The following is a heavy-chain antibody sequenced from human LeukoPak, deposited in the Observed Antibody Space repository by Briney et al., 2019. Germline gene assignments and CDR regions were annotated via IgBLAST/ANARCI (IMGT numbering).Heavy chain of an antibody. D-gene: IGHD3-10*01. CDR3: AKSNGYGLVDI. CDR2: ISGSGSST. CDR1: GFTFSSYG. J-gene: IGHJ3*02. V-gene: IGHV3-23*01. Sequence: GGSLRLSCAASGFTFSSYGMSWVRQAPGKGLEWVSVISGSGSSTYYADSVKGRFTISRDNSKNTLYLQMNSLRAEDTAVYYCAKSNGYGLVDIWGQGTMVTVSS.